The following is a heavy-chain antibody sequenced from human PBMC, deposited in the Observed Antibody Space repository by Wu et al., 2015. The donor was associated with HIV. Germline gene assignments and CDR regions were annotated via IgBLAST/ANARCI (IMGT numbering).Heavy chain of an antibody. CDR3: ARGVGADQRDYYYYGMDV. CDR1: GGTFSSYA. J-gene: IGHJ6*02. D-gene: IGHD1-26*01. Sequence: QVQLVQSGAEVRKPGSSVKVSCKASGGTFSSYAISWVRQAPGQGLEWMGRIIPIFGTANYAQKFQGRVTITADESTSTAYMELSSLRSEDTAVYYCARGVGADQRDYYYYGMDVWGQGTTVTVSS. V-gene: IGHV1-69*15. CDR2: IIPIFGTA.